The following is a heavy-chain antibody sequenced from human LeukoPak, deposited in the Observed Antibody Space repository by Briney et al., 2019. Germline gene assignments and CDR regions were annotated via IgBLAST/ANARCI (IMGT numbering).Heavy chain of an antibody. D-gene: IGHD6-25*01. CDR1: GYSISSDYY. Sequence: ETLSLTCTVSGYSISSDYYWGWIRQPPGKGLEWIGSIHRSGSTYYNPSLESRVTISVDTSKNQFSLMLSSVTAADTAVYYCARHLSSSGYVGGFDIWGQGTLVTVSS. J-gene: IGHJ4*02. CDR2: IHRSGST. CDR3: ARHLSSSGYVGGFDI. V-gene: IGHV4-38-2*02.